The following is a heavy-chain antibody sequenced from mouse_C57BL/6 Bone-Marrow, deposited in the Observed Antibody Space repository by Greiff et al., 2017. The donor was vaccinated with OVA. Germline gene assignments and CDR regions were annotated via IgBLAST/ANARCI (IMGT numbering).Heavy chain of an antibody. J-gene: IGHJ3*01. V-gene: IGHV1-53*01. Sequence: QVQLQQPGTDLVKPGASVKLSCKASGYTFTSYWMHWVKQRPGQGLEWIGNINPSNGGTNYNEKFQSKATLTVDKSSSTAYMQLSSLTSEDSAVYYCARSYYSNFAWFAYWGQGTLVTVSA. CDR2: INPSNGGT. CDR3: ARSYYSNFAWFAY. D-gene: IGHD2-5*01. CDR1: GYTFTSYW.